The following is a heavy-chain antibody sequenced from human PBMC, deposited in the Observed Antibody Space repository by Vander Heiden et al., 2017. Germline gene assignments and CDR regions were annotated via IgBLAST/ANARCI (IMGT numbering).Heavy chain of an antibody. CDR1: GFIFSSYE. D-gene: IGHD4-17*01. J-gene: IGHJ4*02. CDR3: ARFYGSKANFDY. Sequence: EVQLVESGGGLVQPGGSLRLSCAASGFIFSSYEMNWVRQAPGKGLEWVSYISSGGKTKYYADSVKGRFSISRDNAKNSLYLQMNSLRAEDTAVYYCARFYGSKANFDYWGQGTLVTVSS. CDR2: ISSGGKTK. V-gene: IGHV3-48*03.